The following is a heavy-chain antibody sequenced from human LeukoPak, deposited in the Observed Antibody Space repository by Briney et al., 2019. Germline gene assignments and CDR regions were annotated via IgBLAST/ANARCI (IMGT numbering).Heavy chain of an antibody. V-gene: IGHV3-23*01. CDR3: ASQYCSSRTCYTDAFDI. Sequence: GGSLRLSCAASGFTFSSYAMSWVRQAPGKGLEWVSTISGSGGSTYYADSVKGRFTISRDNSKNTLYLQMNSLRAEDTAVYYCASQYCSSRTCYTDAFDIWGQGTMVTVSS. J-gene: IGHJ3*02. CDR1: GFTFSSYA. D-gene: IGHD2-2*02. CDR2: ISGSGGST.